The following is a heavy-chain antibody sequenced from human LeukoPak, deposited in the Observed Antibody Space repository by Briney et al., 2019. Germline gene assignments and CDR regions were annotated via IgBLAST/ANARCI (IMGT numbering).Heavy chain of an antibody. CDR3: AKTYYDILTGYGGPYYMDV. D-gene: IGHD3-9*01. J-gene: IGHJ6*03. CDR2: IYYSGSN. V-gene: IGHV4-59*01. CDR1: GGSISSYY. Sequence: PSETLSLTCTVAGGSISSYYWSWIRQPPGKGLEWIGYIYYSGSNNYNPSLKSRVTISVGTSKNQFSLKLSSVTAADTAVYYCAKTYYDILTGYGGPYYMDVWGKGTTVTVSS.